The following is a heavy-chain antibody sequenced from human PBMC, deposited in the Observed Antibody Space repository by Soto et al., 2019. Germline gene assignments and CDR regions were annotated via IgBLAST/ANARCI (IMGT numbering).Heavy chain of an antibody. D-gene: IGHD2-21*01. Sequence: GASVKVSCKASGGTLSSHTISRVRQAPGQGLEWMGRIIPILGIANYAQKFQGRVTITADKSTSTAYMELSSLRSEDTAVYYCARDSVADYFDYWGQGTLVTVSS. CDR1: GGTLSSHT. J-gene: IGHJ4*02. V-gene: IGHV1-69*04. CDR3: ARDSVADYFDY. CDR2: IIPILGIA.